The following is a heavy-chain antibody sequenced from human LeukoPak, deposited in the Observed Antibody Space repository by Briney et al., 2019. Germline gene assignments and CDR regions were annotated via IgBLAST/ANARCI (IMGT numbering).Heavy chain of an antibody. J-gene: IGHJ4*02. Sequence: GGSLRLSCAASGFTFSSDEMNWVRQAPGKGLEWVSYISSSGSTIYYADSVKGRFTISRDNAKNSLYLQMNSLRAEDTAVYYCARDGLGGFDYWGQGTLVTVSS. D-gene: IGHD3-16*01. CDR1: GFTFSSDE. V-gene: IGHV3-48*03. CDR2: ISSSGSTI. CDR3: ARDGLGGFDY.